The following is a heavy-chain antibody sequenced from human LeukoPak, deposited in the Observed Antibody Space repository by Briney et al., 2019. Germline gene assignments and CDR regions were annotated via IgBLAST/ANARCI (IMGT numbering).Heavy chain of an antibody. J-gene: IGHJ3*02. Sequence: SETLSLTCTVSGGSLSSYYWSWIRQPAGKGLEWIGRISTSGNTNYNPSLKSRVAMSVDTSKNQFSLKLSSVTAADTAVYYCARGVYYDVWSGYYSGAFDIWGQGAMVTVSS. CDR3: ARGVYYDVWSGYYSGAFDI. CDR2: ISTSGNT. CDR1: GGSLSSYY. D-gene: IGHD3-3*01. V-gene: IGHV4-4*07.